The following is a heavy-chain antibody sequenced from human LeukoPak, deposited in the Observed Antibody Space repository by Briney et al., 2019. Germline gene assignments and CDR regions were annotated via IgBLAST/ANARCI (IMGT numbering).Heavy chain of an antibody. V-gene: IGHV4-30-4*01. CDR3: ARESPPDAFDI. CDR2: IHYSGNT. Sequence: SRTLSLTCTVSGGSIGDYYWSWIRQPPGQGLEWLGYIHYSGNTYYNPSLKSRLIISIDASKNQFSLNLSSMTAADTAVYYCARESPPDAFDIWGRGTVVTVSS. CDR1: GGSIGDYY. J-gene: IGHJ3*02.